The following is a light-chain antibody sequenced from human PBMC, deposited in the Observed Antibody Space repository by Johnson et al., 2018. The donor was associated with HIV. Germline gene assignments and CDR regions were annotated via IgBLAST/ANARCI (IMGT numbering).Light chain of an antibody. CDR3: ETWDSSLSGYYV. J-gene: IGLJ1*01. CDR1: SSDMGNY. CDR2: DNN. V-gene: IGLV1-51*01. Sequence: QSVLTQPPSVSAAPGQKVTISCSGSSSDMGNYVSWYQQLPGTAPKLLIYDNNKRPSGIPYRFSGSKSGPSATLGITGLRTGDAAAYYCETWDSSLSGYYVFGTGTKVTVL.